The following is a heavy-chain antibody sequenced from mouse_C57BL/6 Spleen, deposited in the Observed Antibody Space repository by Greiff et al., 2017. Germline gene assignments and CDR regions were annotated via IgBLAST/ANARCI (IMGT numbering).Heavy chain of an antibody. J-gene: IGHJ3*01. CDR2: IYPGSGST. Sequence: QVQLQQPGAELVKPGASVKMSCKASGYTFTSYWITWVKQRPGQGLEWIGDIYPGSGSTNYNEKFKSKATLTVDTSSSTAYMQLSSLTSEDSAVYYCARYGEYGSVSGPAWFAYWGQGTLVTVSA. D-gene: IGHD2-2*01. V-gene: IGHV1-55*01. CDR1: GYTFTSYW. CDR3: ARYGEYGSVSGPAWFAY.